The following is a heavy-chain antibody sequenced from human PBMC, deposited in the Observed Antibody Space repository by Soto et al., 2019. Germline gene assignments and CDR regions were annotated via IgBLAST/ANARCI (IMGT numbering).Heavy chain of an antibody. CDR1: GFTFSSYG. CDR3: AKGFKSGYDILTGYYLPRDP. V-gene: IGHV3-33*06. Sequence: GSLRLSCAASGFTFSSYGMHWVRQAPGKGLEWVAVIWYDGSNKYYADSVKGRFTISRDNSKNTLYLQMNSLRAEDTAVYYCAKGFKSGYDILTGYYLPRDPWCQGTLVTVSS. D-gene: IGHD3-9*01. CDR2: IWYDGSNK. J-gene: IGHJ5*02.